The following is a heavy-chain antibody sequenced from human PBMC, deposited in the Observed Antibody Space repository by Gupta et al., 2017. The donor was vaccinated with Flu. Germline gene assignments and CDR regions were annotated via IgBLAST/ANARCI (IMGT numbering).Heavy chain of an antibody. CDR2: ISGSGATT. D-gene: IGHD2-15*01. Sequence: TWVRQAPGKGLEWVSLISGSGATTYYAASVKSRFTISRDNSKNTLYLQMDSLRAEEKAIYYCARDGGWDCSCGNCYLRTDFWGQGTLVTVSS. CDR3: ARDGGWDCSCGNCYLRTDF. V-gene: IGHV3-23*01. J-gene: IGHJ4*02.